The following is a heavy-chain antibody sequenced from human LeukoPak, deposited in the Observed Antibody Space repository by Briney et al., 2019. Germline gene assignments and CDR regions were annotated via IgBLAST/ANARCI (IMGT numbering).Heavy chain of an antibody. V-gene: IGHV1-18*01. CDR2: ISAYNGNT. CDR3: ARGIAAAGKGFSDY. J-gene: IGHJ4*02. Sequence: GASVKVSCKASGYTFTSYGISWVRQAPGQGLEWMGWISAYNGNTNYAQKLQGRVTITTDTSTSTAYMELRSLRSDDTAVYYCARGIAAAGKGFSDYWGQGTLVTVSS. CDR1: GYTFTSYG. D-gene: IGHD6-13*01.